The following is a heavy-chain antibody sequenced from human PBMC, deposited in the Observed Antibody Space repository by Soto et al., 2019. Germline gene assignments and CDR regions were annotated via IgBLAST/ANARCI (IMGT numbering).Heavy chain of an antibody. D-gene: IGHD2-15*01. Sequence: PSETLSLTCAVYGGSFSCYYWSWIRQPPGKGLEWIGEINHSGSTNYNPPLKSRVTISVDTSKNQFSLKLSSVTAADTAVYYCARRVAGRFYYYYYGMDVWGQGTTVTVSS. J-gene: IGHJ6*02. V-gene: IGHV4-34*01. CDR2: INHSGST. CDR3: ARRVAGRFYYYYYGMDV. CDR1: GGSFSCYY.